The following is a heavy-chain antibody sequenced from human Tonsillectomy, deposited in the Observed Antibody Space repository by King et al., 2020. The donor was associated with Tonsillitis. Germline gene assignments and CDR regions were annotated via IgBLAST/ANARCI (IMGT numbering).Heavy chain of an antibody. Sequence: VQLQESGPGLVKPSQTLSLTCTVSGGSISSGDYYWSWIRQPPGKGLEWIGYIYYSGSTYYNPSLKSRVTISVDTSKNQFSLKLSSVTAADTAVYYCARALTEYYYDSSGYFARYFDYWGQGTLVTVSS. CDR1: GGSISSGDYY. V-gene: IGHV4-30-4*01. D-gene: IGHD3-22*01. J-gene: IGHJ4*02. CDR3: ARALTEYYYDSSGYFARYFDY. CDR2: IYYSGST.